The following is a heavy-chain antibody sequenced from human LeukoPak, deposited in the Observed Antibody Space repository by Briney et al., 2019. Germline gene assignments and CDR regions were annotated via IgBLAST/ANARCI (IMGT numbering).Heavy chain of an antibody. CDR3: ASGFEGESLGY. D-gene: IGHD3-16*01. J-gene: IGHJ4*02. Sequence: SETLSLTCAVSAGSISSRNWWSWVRQPPGKGLEWIGYIYYSGSTYYNPSLKSRVTISVDTSKNQFSLKLSSVTAADTAVYYCASGFEGESLGYWGQGTLVTVSS. CDR2: IYYSGST. V-gene: IGHV4-4*02. CDR1: AGSISSRNW.